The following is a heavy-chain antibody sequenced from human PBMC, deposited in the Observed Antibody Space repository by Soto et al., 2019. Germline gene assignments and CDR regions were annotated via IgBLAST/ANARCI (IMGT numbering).Heavy chain of an antibody. CDR1: GYTFTSYA. CDR2: INAGNGNT. CDR3: ASSPAVGWLKVDY. V-gene: IGHV1-3*01. Sequence: QVQLVQSGAEVKKPGASVKVSCKASGYTFTSYAMHWVRQAPGQRLEWMGWINAGNGNTKYSQKFQSRVTITRDTAASTAYMELGSLRSEDTAVYYCASSPAVGWLKVDYWGQGTLVTVSS. D-gene: IGHD5-12*01. J-gene: IGHJ4*02.